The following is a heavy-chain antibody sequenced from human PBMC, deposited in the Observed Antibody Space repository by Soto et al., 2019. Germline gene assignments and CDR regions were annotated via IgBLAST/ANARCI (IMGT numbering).Heavy chain of an antibody. D-gene: IGHD3-22*01. Sequence: PSETLSLTCGVYGGSVSGYYWSWIRQPPGKGREWIGEVNHSGSTNYNPSLKSRGTISVDTSKNQFSLKLSSVTAADTAVYYCAGGQDDSIVYSQDFDHWRQLTPVTVSP. CDR3: AGGQDDSIVYSQDFDH. CDR2: VNHSGST. CDR1: GGSVSGYY. J-gene: IGHJ4*02. V-gene: IGHV4-34*01.